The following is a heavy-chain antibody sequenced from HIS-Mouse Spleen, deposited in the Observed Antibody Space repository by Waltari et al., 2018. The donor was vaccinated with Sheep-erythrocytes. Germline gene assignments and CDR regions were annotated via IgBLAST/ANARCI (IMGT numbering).Heavy chain of an antibody. CDR3: AKDKFVGYSGYYFDY. CDR1: GFTFDDYA. D-gene: IGHD5-12*01. J-gene: IGHJ4*02. Sequence: EVQLVESGGVVVQPGGSLRLSCAASGFTFDDYAMHWVRQGPGKGLEWVSLISWDGGSTYYADSVKGRFTISRDNSKNSLYLQMNSLRAEDTALYYCAKDKFVGYSGYYFDYWGQGTLVTVSS. CDR2: ISWDGGST. V-gene: IGHV3-43D*03.